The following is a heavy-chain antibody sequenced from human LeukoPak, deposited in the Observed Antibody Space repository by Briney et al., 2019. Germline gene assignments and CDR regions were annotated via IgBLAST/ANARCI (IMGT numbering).Heavy chain of an antibody. J-gene: IGHJ4*02. Sequence: GGSLRLSCAASGFTFNNYVMHWVRQAPGKGLEYVSVISVDGIVTYYVNSVKGRFTISRDNSKNTLYLQMGSLRPEDMAVYYCARARSGSYGDYWGQGTLVTVSS. CDR3: ARARSGSYGDY. CDR2: ISVDGIVT. D-gene: IGHD1-26*01. CDR1: GFTFNNYV. V-gene: IGHV3-64*01.